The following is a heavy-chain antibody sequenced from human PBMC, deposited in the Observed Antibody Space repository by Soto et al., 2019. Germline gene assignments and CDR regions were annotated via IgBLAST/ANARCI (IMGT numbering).Heavy chain of an antibody. V-gene: IGHV3-11*01. CDR2: ISGGGTTI. Sequence: QVQLVESGGGLVKPGGSLRLSCAASGFTFNDYYMSWIRQTPGKGLEWVSYISGGGTTIYYADSVKGRFTISRDNAKKSLYLQMTSLRAEDTAVYYCAGQYDPVPRSAFDIWGQGTMVTVSS. CDR1: GFTFNDYY. D-gene: IGHD3-16*01. CDR3: AGQYDPVPRSAFDI. J-gene: IGHJ3*02.